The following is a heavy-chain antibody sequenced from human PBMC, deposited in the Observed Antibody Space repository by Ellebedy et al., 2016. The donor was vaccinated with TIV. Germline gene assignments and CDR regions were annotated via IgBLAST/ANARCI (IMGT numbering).Heavy chain of an antibody. J-gene: IGHJ4*02. CDR2: ITGSSSYM. D-gene: IGHD6-13*01. CDR3: SRGIAAVMY. CDR1: GFTFSDYW. Sequence: GESLKISCAASGFTFSDYWMAWVRQAPEKGLEWVSSITGSSSYMFYADSVKGRFTISRDNAKNSLYLQLNSLRAEDTAVYYCSRGIAAVMYWGQGTLVTVSS. V-gene: IGHV3-21*01.